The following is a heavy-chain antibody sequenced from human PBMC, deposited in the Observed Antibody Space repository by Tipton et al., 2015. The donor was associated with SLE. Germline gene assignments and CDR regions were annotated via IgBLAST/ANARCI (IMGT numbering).Heavy chain of an antibody. D-gene: IGHD4-23*01. V-gene: IGHV4-59*01. Sequence: TLSLTCTVSNGSISSYYWSWIRQPPGKGLEWLGYISYGNTKYNPSLRSRLTISVDTSKNQFSLRLSSVTAADTAIYYCARASGGNSPYWGQGTLVTVSS. CDR2: ISYGNT. CDR3: ARASGGNSPY. J-gene: IGHJ4*02. CDR1: NGSISSYY.